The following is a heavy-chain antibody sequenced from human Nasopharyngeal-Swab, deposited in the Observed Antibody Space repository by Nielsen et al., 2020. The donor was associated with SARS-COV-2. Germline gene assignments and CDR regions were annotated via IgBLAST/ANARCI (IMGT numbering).Heavy chain of an antibody. Sequence: LSLTCAASGFTFSSYSMNWVRQAPGKGLEWVSSIGSSSSYIYYADSVKGRFTISRDNAKNSLYLQMNSLRAEDTAVYYCARDPGRWVRGVYYWGQGTLVTVSS. CDR3: ARDPGRWVRGVYY. V-gene: IGHV3-21*01. J-gene: IGHJ4*02. CDR2: IGSSSSYI. CDR1: GFTFSSYS. D-gene: IGHD3-10*01.